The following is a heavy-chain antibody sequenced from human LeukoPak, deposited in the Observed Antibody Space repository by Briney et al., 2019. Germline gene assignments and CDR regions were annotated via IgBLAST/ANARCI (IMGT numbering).Heavy chain of an antibody. D-gene: IGHD3-10*01. CDR1: GGSINSYY. V-gene: IGHV4-59*01. Sequence: SETLSLTCTVSGGSINSYYWNWIRQPPGKGLEWIGYISYSGSTNYNPSLKSRVTISVDTSRNQFSLKLSSVTAADTAVYYCARGRLGGSGSYYNVLDYWGQGTLVTVSS. J-gene: IGHJ4*02. CDR2: ISYSGST. CDR3: ARGRLGGSGSYYNVLDY.